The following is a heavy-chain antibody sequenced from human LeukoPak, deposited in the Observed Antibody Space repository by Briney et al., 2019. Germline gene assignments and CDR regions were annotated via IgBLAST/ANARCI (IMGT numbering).Heavy chain of an antibody. Sequence: TGGSLRLSSAASGFTFNTYSMNWLRQAPGQGLEWVSSISSSSNYIYYADSVKGRFTISRDNAKHSLYLQMNSLRAEDTAVYYCARGVDYADAFDIWGQGTMVTVSS. CDR1: GFTFNTYS. J-gene: IGHJ3*02. V-gene: IGHV3-21*01. CDR2: ISSSSNYI. CDR3: ARGVDYADAFDI. D-gene: IGHD4/OR15-4a*01.